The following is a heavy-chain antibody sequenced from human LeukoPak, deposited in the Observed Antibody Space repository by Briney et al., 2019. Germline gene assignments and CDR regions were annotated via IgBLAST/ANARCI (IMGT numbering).Heavy chain of an antibody. CDR2: ASYYVGKQ. CDR1: GFTFGDYA. Sequence: GGSLTLSCAASGFTFGDYAMSWVRQAPGKGLEWVSTASYYVGKQYHADSVRGRFTVSRDNSRNTVSLQMSSLRVEDTGIYYCAKAGIGADGAGFLCEYWGQGTLVTVSS. CDR3: AKAGIGADGAGFLCEY. J-gene: IGHJ4*02. D-gene: IGHD1-1*01. V-gene: IGHV3-23*01.